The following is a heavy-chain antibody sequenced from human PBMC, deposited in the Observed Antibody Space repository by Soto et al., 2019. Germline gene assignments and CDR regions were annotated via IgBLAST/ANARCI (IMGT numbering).Heavy chain of an antibody. J-gene: IGHJ4*02. D-gene: IGHD3-22*01. V-gene: IGHV3-23*01. CDR1: GFTFSSYA. CDR3: LRDYYYDSSGLDY. CDR2: ISGSGGST. Sequence: EVQLLESGGGLVQPGGSLRLSCAASGFTFSSYAMSWVRQAPGKGLEWVSAISGSGGSTYYADSVKGRFTISRDNSKNTLYLQMNSLRAEDTAVYYCLRDYYYDSSGLDYWGQGTLVTVSS.